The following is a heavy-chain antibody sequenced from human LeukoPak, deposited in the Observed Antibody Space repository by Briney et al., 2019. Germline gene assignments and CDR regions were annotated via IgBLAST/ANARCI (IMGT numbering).Heavy chain of an antibody. CDR1: GYTFTSYG. Sequence: GASVKVSCKASGYTFTSYGISWVRQAPGQGLEWMGWISVYNGKTNYGPLQGRVTMTTDTSTGTAYMELRNLRSEDTAIYYCARHMTTVVTSLDSWGQGTLVTVSS. D-gene: IGHD4-23*01. J-gene: IGHJ4*02. CDR3: ARHMTTVVTSLDS. CDR2: ISVYNGKT. V-gene: IGHV1-18*01.